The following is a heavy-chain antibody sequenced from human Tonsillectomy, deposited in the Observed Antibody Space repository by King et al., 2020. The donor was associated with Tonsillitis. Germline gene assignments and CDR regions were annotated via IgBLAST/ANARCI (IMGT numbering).Heavy chain of an antibody. CDR3: ASDAQQLVLTLFDY. CDR2: ISYDGSNK. Sequence: VQLVESGGGVVQPGRSLRLSCAASGFTFSSYAMHWVRQAPGKGLEWVAVISYDGSNKYYADSVKGRFTISRDNSKNTLYLQMNSLRAEDTAVYYCASDAQQLVLTLFDYWGQGTLVTVSS. V-gene: IGHV3-30*04. CDR1: GFTFSSYA. J-gene: IGHJ4*02. D-gene: IGHD6-13*01.